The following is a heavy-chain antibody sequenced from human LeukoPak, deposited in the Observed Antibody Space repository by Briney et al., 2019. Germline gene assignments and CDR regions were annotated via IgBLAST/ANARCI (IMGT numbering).Heavy chain of an antibody. J-gene: IGHJ4*02. Sequence: ASVKVSCKASGYTFTSYGISWVRQAPGQGLEWMGWISAYNGNTNYAQKLQGRVTMTTDTSTSTAYMELRSLRSDGTAVYYCARAAFGAYYYDSSGYENWGQGTLVTVSS. D-gene: IGHD3-22*01. CDR1: GYTFTSYG. CDR2: ISAYNGNT. CDR3: ARAAFGAYYYDSSGYEN. V-gene: IGHV1-18*01.